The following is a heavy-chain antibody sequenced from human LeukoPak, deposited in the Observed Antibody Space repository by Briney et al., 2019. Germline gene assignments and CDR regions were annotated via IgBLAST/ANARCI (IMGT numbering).Heavy chain of an antibody. Sequence: GASVKVSCKASGYTFTGYYTHWVRQAPGQGLEWMGWINPNSGGTNYAQKFQGRVTMTRDTSISTAYMELSRLRSDDTAVYYCASSPGGYSYGLDYWGQGTLVTVSS. CDR2: INPNSGGT. CDR1: GYTFTGYY. J-gene: IGHJ4*02. V-gene: IGHV1-2*02. D-gene: IGHD5-18*01. CDR3: ASSPGGYSYGLDY.